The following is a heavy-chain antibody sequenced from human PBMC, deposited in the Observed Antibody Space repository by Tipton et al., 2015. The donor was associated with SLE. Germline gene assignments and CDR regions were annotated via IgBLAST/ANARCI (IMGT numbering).Heavy chain of an antibody. V-gene: IGHV1-3*01. CDR3: AIYSSGWEGAFDI. CDR2: INAANGDT. CDR1: GDTFTNYA. J-gene: IGHJ3*02. Sequence: QSGAEVKKPGASVKVSCTASGDTFTNYAVHWVRQDPGQRLEWMGWINAANGDTKYSQKFQGRVTISRDTSARTTYMELRSLRSDDTAVHYCAIYSSGWEGAFDIWGQGTMVTVSS. D-gene: IGHD6-19*01.